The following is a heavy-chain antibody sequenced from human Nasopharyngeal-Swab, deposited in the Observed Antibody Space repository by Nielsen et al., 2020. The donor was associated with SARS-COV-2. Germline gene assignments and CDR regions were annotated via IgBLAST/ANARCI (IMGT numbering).Heavy chain of an antibody. Sequence: VRQMPGKGLGWIGSIYYSGSTYYNPSLKSRVTISVDTSKNQFSLKLSSVTAADTAVYYCARRGVVVRGGYYFDYWGQGTLVTVSS. J-gene: IGHJ4*02. CDR3: ARRGVVVRGGYYFDY. V-gene: IGHV4-39*01. CDR2: IYYSGST. D-gene: IGHD2-15*01.